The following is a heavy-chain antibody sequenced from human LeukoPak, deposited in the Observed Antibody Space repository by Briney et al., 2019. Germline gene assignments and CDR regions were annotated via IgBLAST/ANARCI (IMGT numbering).Heavy chain of an antibody. D-gene: IGHD2-15*01. Sequence: PSETLSLTCTVSGGSISSFSWSWIRQPPGKGLEWVGYIHYSGSTNHNPSLKSRVTISVDTSKNQFSLKLNSVTAADTAVYYCARVGYCSGGSCYSNAFDIWGQGTMVTVSS. CDR1: GGSISSFS. CDR2: IHYSGST. V-gene: IGHV4-59*01. CDR3: ARVGYCSGGSCYSNAFDI. J-gene: IGHJ3*02.